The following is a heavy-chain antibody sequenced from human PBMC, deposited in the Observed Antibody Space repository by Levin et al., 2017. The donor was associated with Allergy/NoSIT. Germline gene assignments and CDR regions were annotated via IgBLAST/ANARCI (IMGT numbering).Heavy chain of an antibody. V-gene: IGHV3-74*01. D-gene: IGHD3-16*01. CDR1: GFTFSSYW. Sequence: GESLKISCAASGFTFSSYWMHWVRQAPGKGLVWVSRINSDGSSTSYADSVKGRFTISRDNAKNTLYLQMNSLRAEDTAVYYCARDYYDYVWGSYGYWGQGTLVTVSS. J-gene: IGHJ4*02. CDR3: ARDYYDYVWGSYGY. CDR2: INSDGSST.